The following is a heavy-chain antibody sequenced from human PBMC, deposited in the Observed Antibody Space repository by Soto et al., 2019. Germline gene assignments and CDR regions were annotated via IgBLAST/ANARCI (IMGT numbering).Heavy chain of an antibody. CDR2: IYYSGST. Sequence: QVQLQESGPGLVKPSQTLSLTCTVSGGSISSGDYYWSWIRQPPGKGLEWIGYIYYSGSTYYNPSLKSRVTISVDTSKNQFSLKLSSVTAADTAVYYCARDLVGYYGSGSARGWFDPWGQGTLVTVSS. J-gene: IGHJ5*02. D-gene: IGHD3-10*01. V-gene: IGHV4-30-4*01. CDR3: ARDLVGYYGSGSARGWFDP. CDR1: GGSISSGDYY.